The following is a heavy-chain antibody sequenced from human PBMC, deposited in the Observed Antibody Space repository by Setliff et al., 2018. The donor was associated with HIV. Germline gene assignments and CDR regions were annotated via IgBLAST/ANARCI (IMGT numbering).Heavy chain of an antibody. V-gene: IGHV4-61*02. CDR2: TYTSGST. J-gene: IGHJ6*03. CDR1: GVSISSGSYY. CDR3: ARDKGYYYMDV. Sequence: SETLSLTCTVSGVSISSGSYYWSWIRQSAGKGLEWIGRTYTSGSTNDNPSLKSRITISVDTSNNQFSLRLSSVTAADTAVYYCARDKGYYYMDVWGKVITVTVTS.